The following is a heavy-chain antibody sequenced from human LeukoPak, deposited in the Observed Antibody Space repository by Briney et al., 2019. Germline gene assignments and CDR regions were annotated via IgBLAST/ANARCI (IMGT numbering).Heavy chain of an antibody. V-gene: IGHV1-46*01. CDR3: ARDCSSTRCQDPVFVN. J-gene: IGHJ4*02. Sequence: GASEKVSRKASVYTFTSNYIHWVRHAPRQGLVWMGKIYPFDGNTPNAQTFQSTVATSRDTPTSTGDMELSSLRSEDTAIYYCARDCSSTRCQDPVFVNWGQGALVTVSS. D-gene: IGHD2-2*01. CDR1: VYTFTSNY. CDR2: IYPFDGNT.